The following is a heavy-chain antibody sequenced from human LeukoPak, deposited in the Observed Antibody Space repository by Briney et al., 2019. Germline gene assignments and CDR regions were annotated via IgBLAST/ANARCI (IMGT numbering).Heavy chain of an antibody. CDR2: INTNTGNP. D-gene: IGHD5-12*01. CDR3: ARDLSSGYSPYYYYYGMDV. J-gene: IGHJ6*02. Sequence: ASVKVSCKASGYTFTSYAMNWVRQAPGQGLEWMGWINTNTGNPTYAQGFTGRFVSSLDTSVSTAYLQISSLKAEDTAVYYCARDLSSGYSPYYYYYGMDVWGQGTTVTVSS. CDR1: GYTFTSYA. V-gene: IGHV7-4-1*02.